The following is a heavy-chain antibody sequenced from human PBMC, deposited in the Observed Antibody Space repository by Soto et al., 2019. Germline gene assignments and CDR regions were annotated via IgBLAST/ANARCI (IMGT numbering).Heavy chain of an antibody. J-gene: IGHJ4*02. Sequence: QVQLVQSGAEVQKPGSSVKVSCKASGGTFSSYTISWVRQAPGQGLEWMGRIIPILGIANYAQKFQGRVTITADKSTSTAYMELSSLRSEDTAVYYCAREGYDFWSGYTLDYWGQGTLVTVSS. V-gene: IGHV1-69*08. CDR2: IIPILGIA. CDR1: GGTFSSYT. D-gene: IGHD3-3*01. CDR3: AREGYDFWSGYTLDY.